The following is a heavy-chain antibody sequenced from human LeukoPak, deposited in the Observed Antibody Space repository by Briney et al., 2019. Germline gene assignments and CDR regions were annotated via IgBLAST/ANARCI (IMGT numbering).Heavy chain of an antibody. J-gene: IGHJ3*02. CDR3: ARTVPDHDAFDI. CDR2: ISSSGSTI. V-gene: IGHV3-48*03. Sequence: GGSLRLSCAASGFTFSSYEMNWVRQAPGKGLEWVSYISSSGSTIYYADSVKGRFTISRDNAKNSLYLQMNSLRAEDPAVYYCARTVPDHDAFDIWGQGTMVTVSS. CDR1: GFTFSSYE. D-gene: IGHD4-11*01.